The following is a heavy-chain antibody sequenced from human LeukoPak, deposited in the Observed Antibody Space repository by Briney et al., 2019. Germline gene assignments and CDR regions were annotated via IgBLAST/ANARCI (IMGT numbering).Heavy chain of an antibody. Sequence: PGRSLRLPCAASGFTFSSYGMHWVRLAPGKELEWVAGISYDGSNEYYADSVKGRFTISRDNSKNTLYLQMNSLRAEDTAVYYCAKGIAVAGIRYYFDYWGQGTLVTVSS. D-gene: IGHD6-19*01. V-gene: IGHV3-30*18. J-gene: IGHJ4*02. CDR2: ISYDGSNE. CDR1: GFTFSSYG. CDR3: AKGIAVAGIRYYFDY.